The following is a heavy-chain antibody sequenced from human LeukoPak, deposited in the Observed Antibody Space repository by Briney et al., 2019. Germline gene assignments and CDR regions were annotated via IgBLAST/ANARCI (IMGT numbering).Heavy chain of an antibody. V-gene: IGHV4-59*12. CDR1: GGSISSYY. Sequence: SETLSLTCTVSGGSISSYYWSWIRQPPGKGLEWIGYIYYSGSTNYDPSLKSRVTISVDTSKNQFSLKLSSVTAADTAVYYCARDFWNYSGSLAPSPGDYWGQGTLVTVSS. CDR2: IYYSGST. CDR3: ARDFWNYSGSLAPSPGDY. J-gene: IGHJ4*02. D-gene: IGHD1-7*01.